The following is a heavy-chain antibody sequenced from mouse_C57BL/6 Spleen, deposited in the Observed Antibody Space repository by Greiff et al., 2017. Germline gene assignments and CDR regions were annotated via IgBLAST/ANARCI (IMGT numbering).Heavy chain of an antibody. V-gene: IGHV5-4*01. CDR2: ISDGGSYT. CDR3: ARDESGLGFAY. Sequence: EVKVVESGGGLVKPGGSLKLSCAASGFTFSSYAMSWVRQTPEKRLEWVATISDGGSYTYYPDNVKGRFTISRDNAKNNLYLQMSHLKSEDTAMYYCARDESGLGFAYWGQGTLVTVSA. D-gene: IGHD1-3*01. CDR1: GFTFSSYA. J-gene: IGHJ3*01.